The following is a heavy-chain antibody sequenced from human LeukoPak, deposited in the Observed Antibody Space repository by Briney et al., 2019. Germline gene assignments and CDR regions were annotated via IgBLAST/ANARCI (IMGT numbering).Heavy chain of an antibody. CDR3: ARDSRIVPDY. J-gene: IGHJ4*02. CDR1: GGSFSGYY. D-gene: IGHD2-2*01. CDR2: IYYSGST. V-gene: IGHV4-34*01. Sequence: YPSETLSLTCAVYGGSFSGYYWSWIRQPPGKGLEWIGYIYYSGSTYYNPSLKSRVTMSVDTSKNQFSLKLSSVTAADTAVYYCARDSRIVPDYWGQGTLVTVSS.